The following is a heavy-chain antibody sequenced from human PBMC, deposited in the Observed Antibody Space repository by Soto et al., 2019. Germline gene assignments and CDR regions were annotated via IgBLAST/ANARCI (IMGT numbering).Heavy chain of an antibody. J-gene: IGHJ3*02. CDR1: GYSFTSYL. D-gene: IGHD3-22*01. Sequence: PGESLKISCKGSGYSFTSYLIVLVRTLPGKGLEWMGIIYPGDSDTRYSPSFQGQVTISADKSISTAYLQWSSLKASDTAMYYCAREYYYDSSDAFDIWGQGTMVTVSS. CDR3: AREYYYDSSDAFDI. CDR2: IYPGDSDT. V-gene: IGHV5-51*01.